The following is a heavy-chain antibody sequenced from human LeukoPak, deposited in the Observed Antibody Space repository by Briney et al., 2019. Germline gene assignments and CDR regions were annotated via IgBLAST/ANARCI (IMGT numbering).Heavy chain of an antibody. J-gene: IGHJ6*03. Sequence: SDTMSLTCTVAVGSISSYNWSWIRQPRGKGLEWIGYIYYSGSTNYNPSLKSRLFISVGTSKNQFSLNLSSVTAADTAVYYCAARTTYYYDMDVWGKGTTVTVSS. CDR1: VGSISSYN. V-gene: IGHV4-59*07. CDR2: IYYSGST. D-gene: IGHD1-1*01. CDR3: AARTTYYYDMDV.